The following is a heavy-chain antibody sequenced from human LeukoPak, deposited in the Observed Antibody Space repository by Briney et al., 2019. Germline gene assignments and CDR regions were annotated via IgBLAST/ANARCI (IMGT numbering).Heavy chain of an antibody. CDR3: ATNILNCGGDCYSFN. CDR2: FDPEDGEI. D-gene: IGHD2-21*02. Sequence: ASVKVSCKVSGYTLTELSMHWVRQAPGKGLEWMGGFDPEDGEIIYAQKFQGRVTMTEDTSTDTAYMELSSLRSEDTAVYYCATNILNCGGDCYSFNWGQGTLVTVSS. J-gene: IGHJ4*02. CDR1: GYTLTELS. V-gene: IGHV1-24*01.